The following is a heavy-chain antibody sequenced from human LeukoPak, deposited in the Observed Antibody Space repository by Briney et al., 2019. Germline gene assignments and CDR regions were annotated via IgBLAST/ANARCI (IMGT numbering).Heavy chain of an antibody. J-gene: IGHJ1*01. CDR2: IKQDGSEK. Sequence: GGSLRLSCAASGFTFSNYWMSWVRQAPGKGLEWVANIKQDGSEKYYADSVKGRFTISRDNAKNSLYLQMNSLRAEDTALYYCAKALVHDYGDYGPLGIGFQHWGQGTLVTVSS. CDR1: GFTFSNYW. CDR3: AKALVHDYGDYGPLGIGFQH. D-gene: IGHD4-17*01. V-gene: IGHV3-7*03.